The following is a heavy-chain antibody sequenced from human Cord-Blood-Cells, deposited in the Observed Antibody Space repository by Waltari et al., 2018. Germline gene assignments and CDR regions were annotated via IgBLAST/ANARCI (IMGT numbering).Heavy chain of an antibody. Sequence: EVQLVQSGAEVTKPGASLKLSCKGSGYSFTSYWIGWLRQMPGKALEWMGIIYPGDSDTRYSPSFQGQVTISADKSSSTAYLQWSSLKASDTAMYYCARRLHYYGSGSYYNWFDPWGQGTLVTVSS. CDR3: ARRLHYYGSGSYYNWFDP. CDR1: GYSFTSYW. CDR2: IYPGDSDT. D-gene: IGHD3-10*01. V-gene: IGHV5-51*01. J-gene: IGHJ5*02.